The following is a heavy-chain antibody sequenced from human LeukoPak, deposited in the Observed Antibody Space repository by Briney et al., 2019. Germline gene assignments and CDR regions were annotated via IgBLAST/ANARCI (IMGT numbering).Heavy chain of an antibody. V-gene: IGHV3-66*01. CDR2: IYTGGTT. Sequence: GGSLRLSCAASGFTVSSNCMTWVRQPPGKGLEWVSVIYTGGTTYYADSVKGKFTISRDNSNNTLYLQMNSLRVEDTAVYYCARVTCWGEEYLDSWGQGTLVTVAS. CDR3: ARVTCWGEEYLDS. J-gene: IGHJ4*02. D-gene: IGHD3-16*01. CDR1: GFTVSSNC.